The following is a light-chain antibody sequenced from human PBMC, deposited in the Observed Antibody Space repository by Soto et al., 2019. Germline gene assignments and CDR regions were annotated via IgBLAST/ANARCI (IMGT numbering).Light chain of an antibody. CDR1: QDIRNY. J-gene: IGKJ4*01. Sequence: DIQMTQSPSSLPASVGDRVSITCQASQDIRNYLSWYQQKPGKAPKLLIYDAINLEAGVPSRFSGSGYVTDLTLTISSLQPEYFAIYYCAQRANIPLTFGGGTKVEIK. CDR2: DAI. CDR3: AQRANIPLT. V-gene: IGKV1-33*01.